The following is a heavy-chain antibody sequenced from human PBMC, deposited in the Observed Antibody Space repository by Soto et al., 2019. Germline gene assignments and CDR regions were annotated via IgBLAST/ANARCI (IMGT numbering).Heavy chain of an antibody. J-gene: IGHJ4*01. Sequence: GGSLRLSCAASGFTVSSNYMSWVRQPPGKGLEWVSGISAGGGGTYYADSVKGRFTISRDVSKNTVYLQMNGLRVEDTAVYYCAKDVGQWVETFDDWGHGTLVTVSS. CDR2: ISAGGGGT. D-gene: IGHD6-19*01. CDR3: AKDVGQWVETFDD. CDR1: GFTVSSNY. V-gene: IGHV3-23*01.